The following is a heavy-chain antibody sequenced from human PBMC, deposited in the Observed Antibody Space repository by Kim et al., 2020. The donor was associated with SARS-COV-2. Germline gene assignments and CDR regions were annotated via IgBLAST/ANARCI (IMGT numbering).Heavy chain of an antibody. J-gene: IGHJ4*02. V-gene: IGHV5-51*01. CDR3: VRLFSGWYVGDY. D-gene: IGHD6-19*01. Sequence: GESLKISCKASGYIFTTYWIGWVRQMPGKGLEWMGIIHPGDSDIRYRPSFQGQVTISADKSISTAYLQWSSLTAADTAMYYCVRLFSGWYVGDYWGQGTLVTVSS. CDR1: GYIFTTYW. CDR2: IHPGDSDI.